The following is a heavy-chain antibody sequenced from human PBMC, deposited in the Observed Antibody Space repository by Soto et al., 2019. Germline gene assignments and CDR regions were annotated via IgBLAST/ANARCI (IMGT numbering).Heavy chain of an antibody. V-gene: IGHV3-33*01. D-gene: IGHD3-22*01. J-gene: IGHJ5*02. CDR1: GFTFSSFG. Sequence: GGSPRLSCAASGFTFSSFGMHWVRQAPGKGLEWMAVIWFDGSNKYYADSVKGRFTISRDNSKNTLYLQMNSLRPEDTAVYYCARALDSSGYYDHWGQGT. CDR2: IWFDGSNK. CDR3: ARALDSSGYYDH.